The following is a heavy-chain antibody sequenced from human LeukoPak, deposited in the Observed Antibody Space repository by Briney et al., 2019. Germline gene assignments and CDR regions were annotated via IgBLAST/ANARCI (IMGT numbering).Heavy chain of an antibody. D-gene: IGHD6-13*01. CDR2: IWYDGSNK. CDR1: GFTFSSYG. V-gene: IGHV3-33*01. Sequence: GGSLRLSCAASGFTFSSYGMHWVRQAPGKGLEWVAVIWYDGSNKYYADSVKGRFTISRDNSKNTLYLQMNSLRAEDTAVYYGARDINKQLAPVYYYYGMDVWGQGTTVTVSS. J-gene: IGHJ6*02. CDR3: ARDINKQLAPVYYYYGMDV.